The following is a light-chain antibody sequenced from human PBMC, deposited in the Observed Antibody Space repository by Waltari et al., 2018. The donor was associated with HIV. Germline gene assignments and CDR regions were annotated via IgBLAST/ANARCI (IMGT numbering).Light chain of an antibody. CDR1: KLGDKY. J-gene: IGLJ3*02. CDR2: QDS. V-gene: IGLV3-1*01. CDR3: QAWDRSLWV. Sequence: SYELTQPPSLSVSPGQTASITCSGDKLGDKYACWYQQKPGQSPVLVIYQDSKRPSGIPERFSGSKFGNTATLTISGTQAMDEADYYCQAWDRSLWVFGGGTKLTVL.